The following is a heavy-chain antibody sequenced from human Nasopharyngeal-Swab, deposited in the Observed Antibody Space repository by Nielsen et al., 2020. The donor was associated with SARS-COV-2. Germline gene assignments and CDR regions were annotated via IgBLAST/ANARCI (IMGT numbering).Heavy chain of an antibody. CDR1: GFTFSNAW. CDR3: ARDGYSSSWYAFDI. J-gene: IGHJ3*02. D-gene: IGHD6-6*01. CDR2: ISSSSSTI. V-gene: IGHV3-48*02. Sequence: GESLKISCAASGFTFSNAWMSWVRQAPGKGLEWVSYISSSSSTIYYADSVKGRFTISRDNAKNSLYLQMNSLRDEDTAVYYCARDGYSSSWYAFDIWGQGTMVTVSS.